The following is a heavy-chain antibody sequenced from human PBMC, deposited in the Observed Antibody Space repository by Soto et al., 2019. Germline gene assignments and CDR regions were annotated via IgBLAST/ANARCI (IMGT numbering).Heavy chain of an antibody. D-gene: IGHD2-15*01. J-gene: IGHJ4*02. CDR2: IYYSGST. V-gene: IGHV4-59*01. CDR3: ERRYCRSCNCGGDY. Sequence: QVQLQESGPGLVKPSETLSLTCTVSDGSISGYYWSWIRQPPGKGLEWIGYIYYSGSTNYNPSLRSRVHRSLNTSDHQFYLILNSMTAADTAVYYCERRYCRSCNCGGDYWGQGTLITVSS. CDR1: DGSISGYY.